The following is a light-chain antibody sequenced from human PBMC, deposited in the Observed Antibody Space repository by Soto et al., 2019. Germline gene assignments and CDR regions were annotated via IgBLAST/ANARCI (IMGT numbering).Light chain of an antibody. J-gene: IGLJ1*01. CDR3: QSYDSSLSVYV. Sequence: QSVLTQPPSVSGAPGQRVTISCTGSSSNIVAGYDVHWYQQLPGTAPKLLIYGNTNRPSGVPDRFSGSRSGTSASLAITGLQAEDEADYYCQSYDSSLSVYVFGAGTKVTVL. V-gene: IGLV1-40*01. CDR1: SSNIVAGYD. CDR2: GNT.